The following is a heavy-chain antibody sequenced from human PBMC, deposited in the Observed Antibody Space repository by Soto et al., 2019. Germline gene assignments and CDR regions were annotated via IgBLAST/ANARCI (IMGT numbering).Heavy chain of an antibody. CDR3: ATDLQGGGSHDY. Sequence: EVQLLESGGGLVQPGGSLRLSCAASGFTFSSYAMNWVRQAPGKGLEWVSAISGSGRSTYYAASVKGRFTISKDNSKNALYLEMNSLRAEDTAVYYGATDLQGGGSHDYWGQGTLVTVSS. CDR1: GFTFSSYA. V-gene: IGHV3-23*01. D-gene: IGHD3-16*01. CDR2: ISGSGRST. J-gene: IGHJ4*02.